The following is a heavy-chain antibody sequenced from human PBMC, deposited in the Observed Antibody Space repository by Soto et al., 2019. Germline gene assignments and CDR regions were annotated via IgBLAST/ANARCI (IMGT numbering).Heavy chain of an antibody. Sequence: SQTLSLTFAISGDSVSRNSAAWNWIRQSPSRGLEWLGRTYYRSKWYNDYAVSVKSRITINPDTPKNQFSLQLNSVTPEDTAVYYCARELTEAVAGPYFDYWGQGTLVTVSS. J-gene: IGHJ4*02. CDR1: GDSVSRNSAA. D-gene: IGHD6-19*01. CDR2: TYYRSKWYN. V-gene: IGHV6-1*01. CDR3: ARELTEAVAGPYFDY.